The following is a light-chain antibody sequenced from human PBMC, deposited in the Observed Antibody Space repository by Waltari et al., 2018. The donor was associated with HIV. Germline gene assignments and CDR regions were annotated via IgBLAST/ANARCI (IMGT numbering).Light chain of an antibody. Sequence: DIQMTQSPSTLSASVGDRVTITCRASQTISSWLAWYQQKPGKAPKLLMYKASTLESGVPSRFSGSGSGTECTLTISGLHTDDFATYYCQHYNTYSYTFGQGTQLEIK. CDR3: QHYNTYSYT. J-gene: IGKJ2*01. CDR2: KAS. V-gene: IGKV1-5*03. CDR1: QTISSW.